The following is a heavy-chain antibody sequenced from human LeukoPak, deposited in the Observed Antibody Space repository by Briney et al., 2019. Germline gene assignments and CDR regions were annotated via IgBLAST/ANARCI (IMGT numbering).Heavy chain of an antibody. V-gene: IGHV5-51*01. J-gene: IGHJ4*02. Sequence: GESLKISCKGSGYSFTSYWIGWVRQMPGKGREWMGIIYPGDSDTRYSPSFQGQVTISSDKSISTAYLQWSSLKASDTAMYYCARTYYYDSSGYYYYWGQGTLVTVSS. CDR3: ARTYYYDSSGYYYY. D-gene: IGHD3-22*01. CDR2: IYPGDSDT. CDR1: GYSFTSYW.